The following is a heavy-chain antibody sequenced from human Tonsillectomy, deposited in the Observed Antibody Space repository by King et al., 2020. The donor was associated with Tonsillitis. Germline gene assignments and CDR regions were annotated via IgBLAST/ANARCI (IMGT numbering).Heavy chain of an antibody. Sequence: VQLVESGGGLVQPGESLRLSCAASGFTFSNSWMSWVRQAPGKGLEWVSTINHDVDKKYYVDSVKGSVTISRDNAKNTLYLQMNSLRAEDTAVYYCARKLYSYDTSDLGWFDPWGQGTLVTVSS. J-gene: IGHJ5*02. CDR2: INHDVDKK. D-gene: IGHD3-22*01. CDR1: GFTFSNSW. CDR3: ARKLYSYDTSDLGWFDP. V-gene: IGHV3-7*03.